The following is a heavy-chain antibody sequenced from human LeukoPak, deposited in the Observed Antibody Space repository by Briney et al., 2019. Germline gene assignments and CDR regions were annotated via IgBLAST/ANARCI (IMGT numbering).Heavy chain of an antibody. J-gene: IGHJ4*02. V-gene: IGHV3-33*01. CDR2: IWYDGSNK. D-gene: IGHD4-17*01. CDR3: ARAYGDYDYYFDY. CDR1: GFIFSSYD. Sequence: PGGSLRLSCAASGFIFSSYDMHWVRQAPGKGLEWVAFIWYDGSNKYYADSVKGRFTISRDNSKNTLYLQMNSLRAEDTAVYYCARAYGDYDYYFDYWGQGTLVTVSS.